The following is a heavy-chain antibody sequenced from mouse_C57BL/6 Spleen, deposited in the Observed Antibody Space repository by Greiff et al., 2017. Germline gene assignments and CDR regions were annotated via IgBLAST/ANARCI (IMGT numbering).Heavy chain of an antibody. J-gene: IGHJ2*01. CDR3: ARDQGYYGLDY. CDR1: GFTFSSYA. D-gene: IGHD1-2*01. Sequence: EVKVVESGGGLVKPGGSLKLSCAASGFTFSSYAMSWVRQTPEKRLEWVATISDGGSYTYYPDNVKGRFTISRDNAKNNLYLQMSHLKSEDTAMYYCARDQGYYGLDYWGQGTTLTVSS. V-gene: IGHV5-4*01. CDR2: ISDGGSYT.